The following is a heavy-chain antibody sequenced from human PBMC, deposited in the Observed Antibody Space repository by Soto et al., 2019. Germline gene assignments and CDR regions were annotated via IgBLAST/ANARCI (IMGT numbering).Heavy chain of an antibody. CDR3: AKALYIWGTYRPEGDNYLDP. Sequence: VQLVQSGAEVKKPGSSVKVSCKASGGTFSSYTISWVRQAPGKGLELVSSIGGGGGTTYYPDSVKGRFTISRANSKNTLYLQMNSLIAEDTAIYYCAKALYIWGTYRPEGDNYLDPWGPGTLVNVSS. CDR2: IGGGGGTT. D-gene: IGHD3-16*02. J-gene: IGHJ5*02. CDR1: GGTFSSYT. V-gene: IGHV3-23*04.